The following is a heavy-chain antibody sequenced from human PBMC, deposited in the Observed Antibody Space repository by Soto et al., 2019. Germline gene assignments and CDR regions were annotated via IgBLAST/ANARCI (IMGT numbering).Heavy chain of an antibody. D-gene: IGHD1-1*01. CDR1: GYTLTSYA. CDR2: INAGNGNT. CDR3: ARVRGQDNWNDGDY. V-gene: IGHV1-3*01. J-gene: IGHJ4*02. Sequence: GASVKVSCKASGYTLTSYAMHWVRQAPGQRLEWMGWINAGNGNTKYSQKFQGRVTMTRDTSTSTVYMELSSLRSEDTAVYYCARVRGQDNWNDGDYWGQGTLVTVSS.